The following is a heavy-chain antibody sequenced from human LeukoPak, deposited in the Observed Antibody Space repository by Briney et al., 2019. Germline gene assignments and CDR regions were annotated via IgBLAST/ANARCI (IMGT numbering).Heavy chain of an antibody. CDR3: AREASGYYRDF. CDR2: IWYDGSKK. CDR1: GFSFRNYG. Sequence: PGGSLRLSCAASGFSFRNYGMHWVRQAPGKGLEWVAVIWYDGSKKEYADSVKGRFTISRDDSKNTLYLQMNSLTVDDTAVYYCAREASGYYRDFWGQGTLVTVSS. D-gene: IGHD3-3*01. J-gene: IGHJ4*02. V-gene: IGHV3-33*01.